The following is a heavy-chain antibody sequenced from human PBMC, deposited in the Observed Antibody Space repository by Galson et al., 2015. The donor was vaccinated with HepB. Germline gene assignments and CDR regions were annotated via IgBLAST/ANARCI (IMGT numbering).Heavy chain of an antibody. J-gene: IGHJ4*02. CDR2: ISSSSSYT. D-gene: IGHD6-13*01. CDR3: ARDRGGGSWDFDY. CDR1: GFTFSDYY. V-gene: IGHV3-11*06. Sequence: SLRLSCAASGFTFSDYYMSWVRQAPGKGLEWLSYISSSSSYTDYADSVKGRFTISRDNAKNSLYLQMNSLRAEDTAVYYCARDRGGGSWDFDYWGQGTLVTVSS.